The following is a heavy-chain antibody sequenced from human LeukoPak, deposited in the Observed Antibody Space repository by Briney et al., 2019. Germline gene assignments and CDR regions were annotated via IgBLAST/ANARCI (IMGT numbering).Heavy chain of an antibody. CDR1: GHTXTGYY. CDR2: INPNSGGT. J-gene: IGHJ4*02. Sequence: ASVKVSCKASGHTXTGYYMHGVRQAPGQGLEWMGWINPNSGGTNHAQKFQGRVSMTRDTSIRTAYMELSRLRSDDTAVYYCARGGDYNWNFDYWGQGTLVTVSS. CDR3: ARGGDYNWNFDY. D-gene: IGHD1-20*01. V-gene: IGHV1-2*02.